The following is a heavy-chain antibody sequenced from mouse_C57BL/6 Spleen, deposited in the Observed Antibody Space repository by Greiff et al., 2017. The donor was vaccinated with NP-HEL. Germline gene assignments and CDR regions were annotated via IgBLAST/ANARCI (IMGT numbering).Heavy chain of an antibody. Sequence: PSDSYTNYNQKFKGKATLTVDTSSSTAYMQLSSLTSEDSAVYYCARDYYSNYGYFDVWGTGTTVTVSS. J-gene: IGHJ1*03. D-gene: IGHD2-5*01. V-gene: IGHV1-50*01. CDR3: ARDYYSNYGYFDV. CDR2: PSDSYT.